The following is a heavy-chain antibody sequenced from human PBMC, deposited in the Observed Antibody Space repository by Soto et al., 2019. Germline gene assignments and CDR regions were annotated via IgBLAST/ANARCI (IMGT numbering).Heavy chain of an antibody. V-gene: IGHV4-34*01. D-gene: IGHD5-12*01. J-gene: IGHJ4*02. CDR2: IKDGGVT. CDR3: SRGQEGIVATH. CDR1: GGSLTGYY. Sequence: QVHLQQWGAGLLEASETLSLTCAVNGGSLTGYYWSWIRQPPGKGLEWIGEIKDGGVTNYSPSLKGRVTMSADTSKNQFSLKLNSVTAADTAVYYCSRGQEGIVATHWDQGTLVTVSS.